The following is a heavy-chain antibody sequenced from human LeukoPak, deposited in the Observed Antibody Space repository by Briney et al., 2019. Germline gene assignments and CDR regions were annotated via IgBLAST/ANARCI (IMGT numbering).Heavy chain of an antibody. V-gene: IGHV3-21*01. CDR3: ARDQYDSSGYYYVGDY. CDR2: ISSSSSYI. D-gene: IGHD3-22*01. J-gene: IGHJ4*02. CDR1: GFTFSSYS. Sequence: EGSLRLSCAASGFTFSSYSMNWVRQAPGKGLEWVSSISSSSSYIYYADSVKGRFTISRDNAKNSLYLQMNSLRAEDTAVYYCARDQYDSSGYYYVGDYWGQGTLVTVSS.